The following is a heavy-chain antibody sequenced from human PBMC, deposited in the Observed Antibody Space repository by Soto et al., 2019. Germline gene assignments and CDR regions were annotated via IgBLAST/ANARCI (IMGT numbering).Heavy chain of an antibody. CDR1: GGSISSGDYY. J-gene: IGHJ6*02. D-gene: IGHD3-10*01. CDR2: IYYSGST. V-gene: IGHV4-30-4*03. CDR3: RYDYYTMDV. Sequence: SETLSLTCTVSGGSISSGDYYWSWIRQPPGKGLEWIGYIYYSGSTYYNPSLKSRVTISVDTSKNQFSLKLSSVTAPDTAMVFVRYDYYTMDVWGQGITVTVSS.